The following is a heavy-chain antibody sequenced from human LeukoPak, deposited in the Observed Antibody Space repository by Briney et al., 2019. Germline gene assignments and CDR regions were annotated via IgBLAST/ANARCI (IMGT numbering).Heavy chain of an antibody. D-gene: IGHD3/OR15-3a*01. J-gene: IGHJ4*02. V-gene: IGHV4-39*01. Sequence: PSETLSLTCTVSGGSISSSSYYWGWIRQPPGKGLEWIGSIYYSGSTYYNPSLKSRVTISVDTSKNQFSLKLSSVTAADTAVYYCARSGLGPYYFDYWGQGTLVTVSP. CDR1: GGSISSSSYY. CDR2: IYYSGST. CDR3: ARSGLGPYYFDY.